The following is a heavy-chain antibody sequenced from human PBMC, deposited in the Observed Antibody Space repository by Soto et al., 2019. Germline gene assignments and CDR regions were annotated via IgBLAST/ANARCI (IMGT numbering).Heavy chain of an antibody. D-gene: IGHD1-1*01. Sequence: QVQLVESGGGVVQPGRSLRLSCAASGFTFSSYGLHWVRQAPGKGLEWVAVISYDGNNKYYADSVKGRFTIPRDNSKNTLYLQMNSLRAEDTAVYYCAKSVYNWNDRFFDYWGQGTLVTVSS. J-gene: IGHJ4*02. CDR2: ISYDGNNK. CDR1: GFTFSSYG. V-gene: IGHV3-30*18. CDR3: AKSVYNWNDRFFDY.